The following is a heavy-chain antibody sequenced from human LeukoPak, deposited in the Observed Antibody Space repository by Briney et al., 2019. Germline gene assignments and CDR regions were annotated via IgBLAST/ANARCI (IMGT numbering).Heavy chain of an antibody. CDR2: IYPGDSDT. CDR1: GYSFTSYW. J-gene: IGHJ3*02. D-gene: IGHD5-18*01. Sequence: GESLKISCKGSGYSFTSYWIGWVRQMPRKGLEWMGIIYPGDSDTRYSPSFQGQVTISADKSISTAYLQWSSLKASDTAMYYCATRGGDTAMVWGAFDIWGQGTMVTVSS. V-gene: IGHV5-51*01. CDR3: ATRGGDTAMVWGAFDI.